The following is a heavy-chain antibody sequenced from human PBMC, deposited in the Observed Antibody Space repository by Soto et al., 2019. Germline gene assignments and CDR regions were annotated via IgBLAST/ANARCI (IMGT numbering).Heavy chain of an antibody. CDR2: LYYSGNT. Sequence: PXXTLSLTCSVSRASLNSSTYYWSWIRQPQGRGTXWIGSLYYSGNTHYKPXXKSRVSIXXDTTRNQLSLKLTYVTAADTGVYYCASSSPFHYWGPGILVTVSS. V-gene: IGHV4-39*01. J-gene: IGHJ4*02. D-gene: IGHD6-6*01. CDR1: RASLNSSTYY. CDR3: ASSSPFHY.